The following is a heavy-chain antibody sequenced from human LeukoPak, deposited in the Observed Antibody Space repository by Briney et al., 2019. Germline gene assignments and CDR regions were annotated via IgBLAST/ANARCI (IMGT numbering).Heavy chain of an antibody. CDR2: ISSSSRTI. Sequence: GGSLRLSCLASGFTFSRYSMNWVRQAPGKGLEWVSYISSSSRTIYYADSVKGRFTISRDNAKNSLFLQMNSLRAEDTAVYYCARVLNWFDPWGQGTLVTVSS. CDR1: GFTFSRYS. J-gene: IGHJ5*02. V-gene: IGHV3-48*04. CDR3: ARVLNWFDP.